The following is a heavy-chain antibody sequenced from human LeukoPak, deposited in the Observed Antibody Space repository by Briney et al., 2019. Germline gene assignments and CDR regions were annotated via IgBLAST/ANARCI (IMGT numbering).Heavy chain of an antibody. CDR3: ARDGRYFDWLPPFDY. CDR1: GFTFSNYG. D-gene: IGHD3-9*01. CDR2: IWYDGSNK. V-gene: IGHV3-33*01. J-gene: IGHJ4*02. Sequence: GGSLRLSCAASGFTFSNYGMHWVRQAPGKGLEWVALIWYDGSNKYYADSVKGRFTISRDNAKNSLYLQMNSLRAEDTAVYYCARDGRYFDWLPPFDYWGQGTLVTVSS.